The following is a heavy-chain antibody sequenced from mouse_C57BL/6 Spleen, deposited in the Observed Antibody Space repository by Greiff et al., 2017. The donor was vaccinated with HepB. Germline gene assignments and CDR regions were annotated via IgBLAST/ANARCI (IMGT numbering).Heavy chain of an antibody. CDR1: GYTFTSYD. CDR3: AAANWYLLFDY. CDR2: IYPRDGST. Sequence: VQLQQSGPELVKPGASVKLSCKASGYTFTSYDINWVKQRPGQGLEWIGWIYPRDGSTKYNEKLKGKATLTVDTSSSTAYMELHSLTSEDSAVYFCAAANWYLLFDYWGQGTTLTVSS. D-gene: IGHD4-1*01. J-gene: IGHJ2*01. V-gene: IGHV1-85*01.